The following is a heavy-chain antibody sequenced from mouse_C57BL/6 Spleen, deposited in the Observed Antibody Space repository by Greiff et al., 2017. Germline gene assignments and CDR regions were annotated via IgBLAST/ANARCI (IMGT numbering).Heavy chain of an antibody. D-gene: IGHD2-5*01. J-gene: IGHJ4*01. CDR1: GYTFTSYW. CDR2: IHPNSGST. CDR3: ARADSNRYYYAMDY. V-gene: IGHV1-64*01. Sequence: QVQLQQPGAELVKPGASVKLSCKASGYTFTSYWMHWVKQRPGQGLEWIGMIHPNSGSTNYNEKFKSKATLTVDKSSSTAYMQLSSLTSEDPAVYYCARADSNRYYYAMDYWGQGTSVTVSS.